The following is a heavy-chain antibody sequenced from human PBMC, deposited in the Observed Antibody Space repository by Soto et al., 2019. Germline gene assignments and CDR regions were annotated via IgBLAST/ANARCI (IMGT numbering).Heavy chain of an antibody. V-gene: IGHV1-69*13. CDR2: IIPIFGTA. Sequence: ASVKVSCKASGGTFSSYAISWVRQAPGQGLEWMGGIIPIFGTANYAQKFQGRVTITADESTSTAYMELSSLRSEDTAVYYCARAPTLTYYFDYWGQGTLVTVS. CDR3: ARAPTLTYYFDY. CDR1: GGTFSSYA. D-gene: IGHD4-17*01. J-gene: IGHJ4*02.